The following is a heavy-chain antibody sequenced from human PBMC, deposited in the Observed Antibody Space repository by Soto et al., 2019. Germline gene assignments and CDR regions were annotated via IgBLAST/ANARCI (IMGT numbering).Heavy chain of an antibody. CDR2: IIPIFGTA. J-gene: IGHJ5*02. V-gene: IGHV1-69*12. CDR3: ASPDCSGGSCYPGWFAH. D-gene: IGHD2-15*01. CDR1: GGTFSSYA. Sequence: QVQLVQSGAEVKKPGSSVKVSCKASGGTFSSYAISWVRQAPGQGLEWMGGIIPIFGTANYAQKFQGRVTMTADESTSTAYMELSSLRSEDTAVYYCASPDCSGGSCYPGWFAHWGQGTMVTVSS.